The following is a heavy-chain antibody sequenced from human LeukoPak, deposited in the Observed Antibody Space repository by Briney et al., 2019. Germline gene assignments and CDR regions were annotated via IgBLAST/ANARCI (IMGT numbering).Heavy chain of an antibody. CDR2: VDTSGST. CDR3: ARGLGGASYYMDV. V-gene: IGHV4-4*07. J-gene: IGHJ6*03. Sequence: PSETLSLTCTVSGGSISSFYWSWVRQPAGQGLEWIGRVDTSGSTHYNPSLKSRATMSLDTSKSQFSLNLISVTVADTAVYFCARGLGGASYYMDVWGKGTTVTVSS. CDR1: GGSISSFY. D-gene: IGHD3-16*01.